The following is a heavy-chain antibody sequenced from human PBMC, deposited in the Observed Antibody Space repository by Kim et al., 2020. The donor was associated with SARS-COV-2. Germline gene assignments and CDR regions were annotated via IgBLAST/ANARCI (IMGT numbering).Heavy chain of an antibody. CDR1: GFTFADYD. Sequence: GGSPRLSCAASGFTFADYDIHWARQPAGKGLEWVSSIDTSGKTYYPGSVKGRFTISRENARNSAYLQMYSLRAGDTAVYFCVRGAVTGSYGMDVWGLGTTVTVSS. J-gene: IGHJ6*02. CDR2: IDTSGKT. V-gene: IGHV3-13*04. CDR3: VRGAVTGSYGMDV. D-gene: IGHD4-4*01.